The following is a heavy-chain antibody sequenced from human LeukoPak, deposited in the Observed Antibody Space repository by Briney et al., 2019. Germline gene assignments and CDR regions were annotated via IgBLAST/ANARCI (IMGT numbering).Heavy chain of an antibody. CDR3: ARGLYCGGDCYSDDAFDI. CDR2: IIPIFGTA. Sequence: SVKVSCKASGGTFSSYAISWVRQAPGQGLDWMGGIIPIFGTANYAQKFQGRVTITADESTSTAYMELSSLRSEDTAVYYCARGLYCGGDCYSDDAFDIWGQGTMVTVSS. D-gene: IGHD2-21*01. CDR1: GGTFSSYA. V-gene: IGHV1-69*01. J-gene: IGHJ3*02.